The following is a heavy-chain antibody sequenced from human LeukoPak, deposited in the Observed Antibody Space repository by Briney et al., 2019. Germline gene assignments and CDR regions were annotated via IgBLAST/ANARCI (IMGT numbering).Heavy chain of an antibody. J-gene: IGHJ3*02. V-gene: IGHV3-21*01. D-gene: IGHD2-21*02. Sequence: GGSLRLSCAASGFTFSSYSMNWVRQPPGKGLEWVSSISSSSSYIYYADSVKGRFTIPRDNAKNSLYLQMNSLRAEDTAVYYCARIVVVVTATDAFDIWGQGKMVTVSS. CDR2: ISSSSSYI. CDR3: ARIVVVVTATDAFDI. CDR1: GFTFSSYS.